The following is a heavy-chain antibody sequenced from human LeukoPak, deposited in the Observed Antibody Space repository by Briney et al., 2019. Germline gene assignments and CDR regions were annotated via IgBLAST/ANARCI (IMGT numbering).Heavy chain of an antibody. Sequence: SETLSLTCTVSGVSISSISYYWGWIRQPPGKGLEWIGSIYYSGSTYYNPSLKSRVTISVDTSKNQFSLKLSSVTAADTAVYYCARASGSSGYSGGGFDYWGQGTLVTVSS. V-gene: IGHV4-39*07. CDR1: GVSISSISYY. CDR3: ARASGSSGYSGGGFDY. J-gene: IGHJ4*02. CDR2: IYYSGST. D-gene: IGHD3-22*01.